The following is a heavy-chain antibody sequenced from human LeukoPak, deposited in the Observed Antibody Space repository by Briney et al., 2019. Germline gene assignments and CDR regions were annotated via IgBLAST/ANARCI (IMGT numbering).Heavy chain of an antibody. J-gene: IGHJ3*02. V-gene: IGHV4-59*08. Sequence: SETLSLTCTVSGGSISSYYWSWIRQPPGKGLEWIGYIYYSGSTNYNPSLKSRVTISVDTSKNQFSLKLSSVTAADTAVYYCASFGSCGGGSCYYDAFDIWGQGTMVTVSS. CDR2: IYYSGST. CDR1: GGSISSYY. D-gene: IGHD2-15*01. CDR3: ASFGSCGGGSCYYDAFDI.